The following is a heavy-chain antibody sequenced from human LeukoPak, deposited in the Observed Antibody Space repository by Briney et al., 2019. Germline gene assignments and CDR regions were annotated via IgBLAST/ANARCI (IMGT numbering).Heavy chain of an antibody. Sequence: GGSLRLSCAASGFDFSTYAINWVRQAPGKGLEWVSSISTMSNYIFYGDSVRGRFTISRDNAKNTLYLQMNTLRVEDTAVYYCTRDLMDYDVSTGLHHYYMDVWGQGTTVTVSS. CDR1: GFDFSTYA. D-gene: IGHD3-9*01. V-gene: IGHV3-21*01. J-gene: IGHJ6*02. CDR2: ISTMSNYI. CDR3: TRDLMDYDVSTGLHHYYMDV.